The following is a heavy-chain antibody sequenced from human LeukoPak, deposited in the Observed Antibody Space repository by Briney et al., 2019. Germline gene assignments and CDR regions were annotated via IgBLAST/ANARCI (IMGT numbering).Heavy chain of an antibody. D-gene: IGHD2-15*01. CDR1: GFTFSSYA. V-gene: IGHV3-30*04. Sequence: GGSLRLSCAASGFTFSSYATHWVRQAPGKGLEWVAVISYDGSNKYYADSVKGRFTISRDNSKNTLYLQMNSLRAEDTAVYYCARDPARYCSGGSCYQTYYYYGMDVWGKGTTVTVSS. CDR2: ISYDGSNK. J-gene: IGHJ6*04. CDR3: ARDPARYCSGGSCYQTYYYYGMDV.